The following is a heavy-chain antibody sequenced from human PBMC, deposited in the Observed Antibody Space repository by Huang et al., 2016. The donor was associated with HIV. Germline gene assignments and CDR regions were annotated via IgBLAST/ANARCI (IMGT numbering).Heavy chain of an antibody. Sequence: GTLKESGPVLVKPTETLTLTCSVSGVSLTNRRVGVSWIRQPPGKALEWLAHIFGNDEKSYRTTLKSRLTISKDTSNGQVVLTLTNADPADTATYYCARDDFWGGPTTLDFWGQGTMVIVSS. CDR2: IFGNDEK. CDR3: ARDDFWGGPTTLDF. D-gene: IGHD3-3*01. J-gene: IGHJ3*01. CDR1: GVSLTNRRVG. V-gene: IGHV2-26*01.